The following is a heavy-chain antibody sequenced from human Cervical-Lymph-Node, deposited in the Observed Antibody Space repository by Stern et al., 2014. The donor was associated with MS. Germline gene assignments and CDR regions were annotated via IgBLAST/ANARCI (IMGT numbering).Heavy chain of an antibody. D-gene: IGHD4-11*01. CDR2: IWYYGRQK. J-gene: IGHJ4*02. V-gene: IGHV3-33*01. CDR3: ARADGTVGSDY. CDR1: GFSFSNHG. Sequence: VQLEESGGGVVQPGRSLRLSCAASGFSFSNHGMHWVRQAPGQGLEWVAVIWYYGRQKYFADSVKGRFSITRDSSKNTVYLQMNSLRVEDTAMYYCARADGTVGSDYWGQGTLVTVSS.